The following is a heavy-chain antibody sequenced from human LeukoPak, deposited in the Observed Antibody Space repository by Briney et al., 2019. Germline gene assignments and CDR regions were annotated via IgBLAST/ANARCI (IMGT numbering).Heavy chain of an antibody. D-gene: IGHD3-10*01. CDR1: GYTFVNYG. J-gene: IGHJ4*02. V-gene: IGHV1-18*01. CDR2: ISTNNGNT. Sequence: GASVKVSCKASGYTFVNYGVSWLRQAPGQGLEWMGWISTNNGNTKCGQKFQGRITLTTDTSTSTVYMELRSLRSDDTAVYYCARGGSENYEYWGQGTLVTVSS. CDR3: ARGGSENYEY.